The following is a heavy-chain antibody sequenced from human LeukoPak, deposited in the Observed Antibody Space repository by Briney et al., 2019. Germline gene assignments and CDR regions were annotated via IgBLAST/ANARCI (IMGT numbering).Heavy chain of an antibody. Sequence: SETLSLTCTVSGGSISSYYWSWIRQPPGKGLEWIGYTYYSGSTNYNPSPKSRVTISADMSKNQFSLKLSSVAAADTAVYYCARHGSGAFGFDIWGQGTMVTVSS. CDR2: TYYSGST. CDR1: GGSISSYY. V-gene: IGHV4-59*08. D-gene: IGHD3-10*01. CDR3: ARHGSGAFGFDI. J-gene: IGHJ3*02.